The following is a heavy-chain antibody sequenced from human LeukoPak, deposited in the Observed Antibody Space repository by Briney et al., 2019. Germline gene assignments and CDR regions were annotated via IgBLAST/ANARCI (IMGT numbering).Heavy chain of an antibody. CDR2: ISGSVGRT. CDR1: GFTFSTYA. D-gene: IGHD3-22*01. J-gene: IGHJ4*02. CDR3: AKERLSSGYFDY. Sequence: GGSLRLACAASGFTFSTYAMSWVRQAPGGGLEWVSAISGSVGRTYYADSVKGRFTISRDNSKNTLYLQMNSLRAEDTAVYYCAKERLSSGYFDYWGQGTLVTVSS. V-gene: IGHV3-23*01.